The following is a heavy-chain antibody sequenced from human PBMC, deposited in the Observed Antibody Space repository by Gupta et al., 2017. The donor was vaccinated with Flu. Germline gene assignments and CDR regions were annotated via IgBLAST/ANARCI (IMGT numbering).Heavy chain of an antibody. V-gene: IGHV3-23*01. Sequence: EVQLLESGGGLVQPGGSLRLSCAASGFTFSSYAMSWVRQAPGKGLEWVSAISGSGGSTYYADSVKGRFTISRDNSKNTLYLQMNSLRAEDTAVYYCAKDCIAAAGNGPNFDYWGQGTLVTVSS. CDR3: AKDCIAAAGNGPNFDY. CDR2: ISGSGGST. J-gene: IGHJ4*02. D-gene: IGHD6-13*01. CDR1: GFTFSSYA.